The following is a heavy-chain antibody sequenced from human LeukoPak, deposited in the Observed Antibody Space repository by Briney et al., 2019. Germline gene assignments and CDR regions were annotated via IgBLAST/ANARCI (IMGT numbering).Heavy chain of an antibody. V-gene: IGHV3-23*01. CDR1: GFTFSTYA. D-gene: IGHD4-17*01. CDR3: ALHINGDYESRFDP. Sequence: PGGSLRLSCAASGFTFSTYAMSWVRQIPGKGLEWVSAISGSDDGTYYADSVKGRFTISRDNSRNTLYLQMNTLRAEDTAIYYCALHINGDYESRFDPWGQGTLVTVSS. CDR2: ISGSDDGT. J-gene: IGHJ5*02.